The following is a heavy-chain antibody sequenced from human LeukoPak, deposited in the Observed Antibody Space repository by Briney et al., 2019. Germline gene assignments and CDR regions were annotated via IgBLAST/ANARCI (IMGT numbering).Heavy chain of an antibody. Sequence: PGRSLRLSCAASGFTFDDYAMHWVRQAPGKGLEWLAYISGSGSDIYFADSVKGRLTISRDNAKNSLYLQMNSLRPEDTALYYCSTDPRLLMYWGHGTLVTVSS. J-gene: IGHJ4*01. CDR2: ISGSGSDI. CDR1: GFTFDDYA. D-gene: IGHD2-8*01. V-gene: IGHV3-11*01. CDR3: STDPRLLMY.